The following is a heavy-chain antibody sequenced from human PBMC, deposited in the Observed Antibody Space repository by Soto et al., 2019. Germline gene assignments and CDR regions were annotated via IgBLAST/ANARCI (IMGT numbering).Heavy chain of an antibody. J-gene: IGHJ4*02. CDR2: IYPGDSDT. CDR1: GYSFTSYW. CDR3: ARQPDLLHCSGGSCLPSDY. V-gene: IGHV5-51*01. Sequence: GESLKISCKGSGYSFTSYWIGWVRQMPGKGLEWMGIIYPGDSDTRYSPSFQGQVTISADKSISTAYLQWSSLKASDTAMYYCARQPDLLHCSGGSCLPSDYWGQGTLVTVSS. D-gene: IGHD2-15*01.